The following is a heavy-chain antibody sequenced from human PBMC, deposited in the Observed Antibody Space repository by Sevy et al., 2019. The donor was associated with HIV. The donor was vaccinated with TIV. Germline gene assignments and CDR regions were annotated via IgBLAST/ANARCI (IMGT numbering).Heavy chain of an antibody. Sequence: SETLSLTCTVSGGSVSSDFSYWNWVRQPPGKGLEYIGSISYGGTTSYNPSLKSRVTISLDTSKNPFSLKVNSVTAADTAIYYCARGEYGDYGDCFDHWGQGTLVTVSS. CDR1: GGSVSSDFSY. V-gene: IGHV4-61*03. D-gene: IGHD4-17*01. CDR2: ISYGGTT. J-gene: IGHJ5*02. CDR3: ARGEYGDYGDCFDH.